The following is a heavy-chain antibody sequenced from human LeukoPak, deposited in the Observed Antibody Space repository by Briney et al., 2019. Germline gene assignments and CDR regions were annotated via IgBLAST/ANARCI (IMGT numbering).Heavy chain of an antibody. CDR3: ARDPRRGSGSYFYGMDV. V-gene: IGHV3-30*04. CDR2: ISYDGSNK. CDR1: GVTFSSYA. D-gene: IGHD3-10*01. Sequence: GGSLRLSCAASGVTFSSYAMHWVRQAPGKGLEGVAVISYDGSNKYYADSMKGRFTISRDNSKNTLYLQMNSLRAEDTAVYYCARDPRRGSGSYFYGMDVWGQGTTVTVSS. J-gene: IGHJ6*02.